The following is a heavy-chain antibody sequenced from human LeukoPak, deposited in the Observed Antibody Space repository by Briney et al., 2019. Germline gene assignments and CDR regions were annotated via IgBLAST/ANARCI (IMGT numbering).Heavy chain of an antibody. CDR3: AKSPLIRYFDWPTPDY. CDR1: GFTFSNYA. Sequence: GESLRLSCSASGFTFSNYAMHWVRQAPGKGLEYVSGISTNGGSTYYADSVKGRFTVSRDNSKNTLYLQMSSLRSEDTAVYYCAKSPLIRYFDWPTPDYWGQGTLVTVSS. V-gene: IGHV3-64D*08. D-gene: IGHD3-9*01. J-gene: IGHJ4*02. CDR2: ISTNGGST.